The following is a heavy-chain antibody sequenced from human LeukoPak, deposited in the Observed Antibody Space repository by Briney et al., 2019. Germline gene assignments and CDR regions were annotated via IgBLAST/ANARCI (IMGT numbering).Heavy chain of an antibody. V-gene: IGHV3-7*01. CDR2: IKQDGREE. D-gene: IGHD1-26*01. J-gene: IGHJ4*02. Sequence: GGSLRLSCAASGFTFSSFWMTWVRQAPGKGLEWVANIKQDGREEYYVDSVEGRFTISRDNAKDSLYLYMSSLRAEDTAVYYCARDTPGHYRGVNYFVYWGQGTLVAVSS. CDR3: ARDTPGHYRGVNYFVY. CDR1: GFTFSSFW.